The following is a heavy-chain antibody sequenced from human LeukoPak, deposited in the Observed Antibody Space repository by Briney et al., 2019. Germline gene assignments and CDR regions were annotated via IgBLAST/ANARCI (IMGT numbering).Heavy chain of an antibody. CDR2: IYRDGNT. J-gene: IGHJ4*02. CDR1: GLIVSSNY. D-gene: IGHD6-19*01. V-gene: IGHV3-66*01. CDR3: ACSGPYSNGGVMTDY. Sequence: GGSLRLSCAASGLIVSSNYMSWVRQAQGKGLEWVSIIYRDGNTNYADSVKGRFTISRDNSKNTLSLQMNSLRAEDTAVYYCACSGPYSNGGVMTDYWGQGTLVTVSS.